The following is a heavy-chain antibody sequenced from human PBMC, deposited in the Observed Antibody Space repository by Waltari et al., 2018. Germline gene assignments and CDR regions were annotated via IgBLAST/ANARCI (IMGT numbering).Heavy chain of an antibody. D-gene: IGHD6-19*01. CDR2: MIPMFGAP. CDR1: GGALSSYA. V-gene: IGHV1-69*05. Sequence: QVQLVQSGAEVKKPGSSVRVSCKASGGALSSYASRWVRQAPGQGREWMGGMIPMFGAPNYAQQFQGRSTITTDESTRTDYMELSSLRSDDTAVYFCATSSSGWYQDASDVWGHGTLGTV. CDR3: ATSSSGWYQDASDV. J-gene: IGHJ3*01.